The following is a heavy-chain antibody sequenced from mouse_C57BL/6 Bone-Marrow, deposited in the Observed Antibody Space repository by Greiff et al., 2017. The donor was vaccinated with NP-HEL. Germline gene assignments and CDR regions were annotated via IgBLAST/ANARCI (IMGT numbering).Heavy chain of an antibody. Sequence: EVQVVESGGGLVKPGGSLKLSCAASGFTFTDYGMHWVRQAPEKGLEWVAYISRGSSTIYYADTVKGRFTISRDNAKNTLFLQLTRLRSEDTAMYYCARYYYGSGYFDYWGQGTTLTVSS. V-gene: IGHV5-17*01. D-gene: IGHD1-1*01. CDR3: ARYYYGSGYFDY. CDR2: ISRGSSTI. CDR1: GFTFTDYG. J-gene: IGHJ2*01.